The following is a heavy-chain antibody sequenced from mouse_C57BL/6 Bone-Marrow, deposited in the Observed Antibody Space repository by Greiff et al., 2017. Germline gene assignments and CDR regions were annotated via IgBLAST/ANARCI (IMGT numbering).Heavy chain of an antibody. Sequence: QVQLQQSGAELVKPGASVKVSCKASGYTFTSYWMNWVKQRPGKGLEWIGRIHPSDSDTNYNQKFKGKATLTVDKSSSTAYMPLSSLTSEDSAVXYGAIGITTVAAYYAFDYWGQGTSVTVSS. V-gene: IGHV1-74*01. CDR3: AIGITTVAAYYAFDY. CDR2: IHPSDSDT. J-gene: IGHJ4*01. D-gene: IGHD1-1*01. CDR1: GYTFTSYW.